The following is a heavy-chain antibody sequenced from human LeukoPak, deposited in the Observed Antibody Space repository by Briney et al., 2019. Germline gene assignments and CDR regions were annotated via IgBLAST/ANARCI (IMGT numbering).Heavy chain of an antibody. CDR1: GGSFSGYY. D-gene: IGHD6-13*01. Sequence: SETLSLTCAVYGGSFSGYYWSWIRQPPGKGLEWIGEINHNGSTNYNPSLKSRVTISVDTSKNQFSLKLTSVTATDTAVYYCARSRRSWSTFDYWGQGTLVTVSS. CDR3: ARSRRSWSTFDY. V-gene: IGHV4-34*01. J-gene: IGHJ4*02. CDR2: INHNGST.